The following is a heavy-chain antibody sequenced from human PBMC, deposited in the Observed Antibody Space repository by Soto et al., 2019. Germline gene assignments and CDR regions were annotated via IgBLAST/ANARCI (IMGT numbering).Heavy chain of an antibody. CDR3: ASWLKGPDIGNYYYGMDV. Sequence: QVQLVQSGAEVKKPGSSVKVSCKASGGAFSDYAFSWVRQAPGQGLEWLGGIMPIFRAPDYAQKFQGRVPIPADELTRTAYMEMNSLRSEDTAVYYCASWLKGPDIGNYYYGMDVWGQGTTVTVS. CDR1: GGAFSDYA. J-gene: IGHJ6*02. D-gene: IGHD2-15*01. CDR2: IMPIFRAP. V-gene: IGHV1-69*12.